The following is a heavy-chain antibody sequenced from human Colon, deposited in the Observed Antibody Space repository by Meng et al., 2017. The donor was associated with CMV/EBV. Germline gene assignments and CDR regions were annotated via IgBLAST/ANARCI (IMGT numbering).Heavy chain of an antibody. CDR1: GFNFRDYE. J-gene: IGHJ6*02. CDR2: ISTSGGTK. V-gene: IGHV3-48*03. D-gene: IGHD3-3*01. CDR3: ARFQGPKIKVSGVIFGAMDV. Sequence: GESLKISCAASGFNFRDYEMNWVRQAPGKGLEWVSYISTSGGTKFYADSVKGRFTISRDNAKSSVYLQLSGLRVEDTAVYYCARFQGPKIKVSGVIFGAMDVWGQGTTVTVSS.